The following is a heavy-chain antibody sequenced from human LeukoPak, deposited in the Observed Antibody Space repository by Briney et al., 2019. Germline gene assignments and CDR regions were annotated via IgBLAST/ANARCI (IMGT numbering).Heavy chain of an antibody. V-gene: IGHV4-30-4*08. J-gene: IGHJ5*02. Sequence: PSQTLSPTCTVSGGSISSGDYYWSWIRQPPGKGLEWIGYIYYSGSIYYNPSLRGRVTISVQTSKNQFSLKLSSVTAADTALYYCARAVYCGATRCYHPEGWFDPWGQGTLVTVSS. CDR3: ARAVYCGATRCYHPEGWFDP. D-gene: IGHD2-21*01. CDR1: GGSISSGDYY. CDR2: IYYSGSI.